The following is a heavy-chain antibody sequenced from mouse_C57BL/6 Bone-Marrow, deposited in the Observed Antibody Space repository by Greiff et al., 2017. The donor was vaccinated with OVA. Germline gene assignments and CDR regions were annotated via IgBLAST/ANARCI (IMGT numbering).Heavy chain of an antibody. CDR2: ISYDGSN. Sequence: EVQLVESGPGLVKPSQSLSLTCSVTGYSITSGYYWNWIRQFPGNKLEWMGYISYDGSNNYNPSLKNRISITRDTSKNQFFLKLNSVTTEDTATYYCARGVTTGGDYWGQGTTLTVSS. J-gene: IGHJ2*01. D-gene: IGHD2-2*01. CDR3: ARGVTTGGDY. CDR1: GYSITSGYY. V-gene: IGHV3-6*01.